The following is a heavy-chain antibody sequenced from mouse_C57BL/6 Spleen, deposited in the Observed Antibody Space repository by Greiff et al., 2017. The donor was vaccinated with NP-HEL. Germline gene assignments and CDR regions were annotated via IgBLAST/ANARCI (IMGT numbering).Heavy chain of an antibody. J-gene: IGHJ4*01. CDR3: AIRSGYDYGSREGYAMDD. CDR1: GYAFSSSW. CDR2: IYPGDGDT. Sequence: VQLQQSGPELVKPGASVKISCKASGYAFSSSWMNWVKQRPGKGLEWIGRIYPGDGDTNYNGKFKGKATLTADKSSSTAYMQLSSLTSRDSAVYVCAIRSGYDYGSREGYAMDDWGKGTSVTVSS. D-gene: IGHD1-1*01. V-gene: IGHV1-82*01.